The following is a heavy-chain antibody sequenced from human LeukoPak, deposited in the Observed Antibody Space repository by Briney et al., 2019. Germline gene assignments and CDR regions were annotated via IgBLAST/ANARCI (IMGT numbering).Heavy chain of an antibody. J-gene: IGHJ4*02. V-gene: IGHV4-39*01. Sequence: SETLSLTCGASGGSIISSSYYWGWIRQPPGKGLEWIASMFYSGNTYYNPSLKSRVTMSVDTTENQFSLKLSSVTAADTAVYYCARHVVGNYDLLSFDYWGQGSLVTVSS. CDR1: GGSIISSSYY. CDR3: ARHVVGNYDLLSFDY. CDR2: MFYSGNT. D-gene: IGHD2-21*01.